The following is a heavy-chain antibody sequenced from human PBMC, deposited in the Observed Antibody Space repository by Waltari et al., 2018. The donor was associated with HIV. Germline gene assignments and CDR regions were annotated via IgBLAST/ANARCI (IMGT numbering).Heavy chain of an antibody. CDR1: GGSFSGYY. CDR3: ASLGDYGDYWFDP. D-gene: IGHD4-17*01. CDR2: IKHSGST. J-gene: IGHJ5*02. V-gene: IGHV4-34*01. Sequence: QVQLQQWGAGLLKPSETLSPTCAVYGGSFSGYYWSWIRQSPGKGLGWIGEIKHSGSTNYNPSLKSRVTISVDTSKNQFSLKLISVTAADTAVYYCASLGDYGDYWFDPWGQGTLVTVSS.